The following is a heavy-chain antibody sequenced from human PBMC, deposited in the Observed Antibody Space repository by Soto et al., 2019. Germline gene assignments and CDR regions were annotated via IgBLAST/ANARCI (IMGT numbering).Heavy chain of an antibody. CDR1: GYTFTRYT. D-gene: IGHD2-15*01. CDR2: INPDNGNT. Sequence: QVQLVQSGAEVKKPGASVKISCKASGYTFTRYTMNWVRQATGQRLEWMGWINPDNGNTKSSQKFQDRVIMTRDTSASTAYMDLSSLRSEDTAVYYCARGIATGQLDPWGQGTLVTVSS. CDR3: ARGIATGQLDP. V-gene: IGHV1-3*01. J-gene: IGHJ5*02.